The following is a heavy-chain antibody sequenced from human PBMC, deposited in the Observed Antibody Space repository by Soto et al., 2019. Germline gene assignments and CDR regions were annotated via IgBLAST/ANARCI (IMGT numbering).Heavy chain of an antibody. V-gene: IGHV4-39*01. Sequence: QLQLQESGPGLVKPSETLSLTCTVSGGSISSSSYYWGWIRQPPGKGLEWIGSIYYSGSTYYNPSLKSRVPISVDTSKNQFSLKLSSVTAADTAVYYCARLRSEWLRQYLDYWGQGTLVTVSS. CDR3: ARLRSEWLRQYLDY. D-gene: IGHD5-12*01. J-gene: IGHJ4*02. CDR1: GGSISSSSYY. CDR2: IYYSGST.